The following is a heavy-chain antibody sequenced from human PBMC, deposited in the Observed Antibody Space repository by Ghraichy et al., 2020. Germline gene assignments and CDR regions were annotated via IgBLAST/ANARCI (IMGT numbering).Heavy chain of an antibody. J-gene: IGHJ6*02. CDR1: SGSISSDAYY. CDR3: ARDRGLRSYYRVGNNYYHGMDV. CDR2: IHYSGST. V-gene: IGHV4-39*02. Sequence: SETLSLTCTVSSGSISSDAYYWGWIRQPPGKGLEWIGSIHYSGSTYYNPSLKSRVTISVDTSKNLFSLKLPSVTAADTAVYYCARDRGLRSYYRVGNNYYHGMDVWGQGTTVAVSS. D-gene: IGHD3-3*01.